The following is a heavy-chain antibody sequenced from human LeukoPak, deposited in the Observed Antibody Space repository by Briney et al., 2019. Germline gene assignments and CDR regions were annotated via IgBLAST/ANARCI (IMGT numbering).Heavy chain of an antibody. D-gene: IGHD5-18*01. J-gene: IGHJ4*02. CDR1: GGSISSSSYY. CDR2: IYYSGST. CDR3: ARDLGGYNYGYSFDY. V-gene: IGHV4-39*02. Sequence: PSETLSLTCTVSGGSISSSSYYWGWIRQPPGKGLEWIGSIYYSGSTYYNPSLKSRVAISVDTSKNQFSLKLRSVTAADTAVYYCARDLGGYNYGYSFDYWGQGTLVTVSS.